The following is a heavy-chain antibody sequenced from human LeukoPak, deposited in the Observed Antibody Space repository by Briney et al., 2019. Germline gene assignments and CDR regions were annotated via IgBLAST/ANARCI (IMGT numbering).Heavy chain of an antibody. CDR2: ISPYNGNT. D-gene: IGHD2-2*01. V-gene: IGHV1-18*01. J-gene: IGHJ3*02. CDR3: ARREAPDIVVVPAGLYAFDI. Sequence: GASVKVSCKTSGYTFTRYGISWVRQAPGQGLEWMGWISPYNGNTNYAQKLQGRVTMTTDTSTSTAYMELRSLRSDDTAVYYCARREAPDIVVVPAGLYAFDIWGQGTMVTVSS. CDR1: GYTFTRYG.